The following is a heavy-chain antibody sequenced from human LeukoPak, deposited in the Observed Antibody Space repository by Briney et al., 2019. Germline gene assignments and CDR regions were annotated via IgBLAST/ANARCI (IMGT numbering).Heavy chain of an antibody. CDR1: GYTFTDYY. CDR3: SVIRGDY. V-gene: IGHV1-2*02. CDR2: INPINPNSGGT. Sequence: GASVKVSCKASGYTFTDYYMHWVRQAPGQGLEWMGWINPINPNSGGTNYAQKFQGRVTMTRDTSISTAYMELSSLRSDDTAVYYCSVIRGDYWGQGTLVTVSS. D-gene: IGHD3-10*01. J-gene: IGHJ4*02.